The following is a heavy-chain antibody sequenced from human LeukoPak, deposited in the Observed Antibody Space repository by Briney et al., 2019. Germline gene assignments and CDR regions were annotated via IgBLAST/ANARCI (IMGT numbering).Heavy chain of an antibody. D-gene: IGHD6-19*01. CDR2: IIPIFGTA. J-gene: IGHJ3*02. CDR3: AREARGYSSGWFHGLDAFDI. Sequence: SVKVSCKASGGTFSSYAISWVRQAPGQGLEWMGGIIPIFGTANYAQKFQGRVTITADESTSTAYMELSSLRSEDTAVYYCAREARGYSSGWFHGLDAFDIWGQGTMVTVSS. V-gene: IGHV1-69*13. CDR1: GGTFSSYA.